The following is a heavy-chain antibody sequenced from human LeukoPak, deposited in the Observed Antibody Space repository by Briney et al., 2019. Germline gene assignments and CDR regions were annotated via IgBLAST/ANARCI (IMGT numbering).Heavy chain of an antibody. CDR1: GYTVTGNY. Sequence: ASVTVSCKSSGYTVTGNYMHWVRQAPGQGLEWMGWINPNSGGTNYAQKFQGRVTMTRDTSISTAYMELSRLRSDDTAVYYCARASSGWPIDYWGQGTLVTVSS. CDR2: INPNSGGT. J-gene: IGHJ4*02. D-gene: IGHD6-19*01. CDR3: ARASSGWPIDY. V-gene: IGHV1-2*02.